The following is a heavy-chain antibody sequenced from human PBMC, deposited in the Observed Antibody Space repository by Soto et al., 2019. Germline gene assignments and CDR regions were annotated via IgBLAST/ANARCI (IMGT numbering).Heavy chain of an antibody. CDR3: AKEVIAARPYYSDH. Sequence: PWGSLRLSCAASGFTFNNYAVSWARQTPGKGLEWVATISASGDYTFYADSVKGRFTISRDNSQNHLFLHMRSLRAGDTATYYCAKEVIAARPYYSDHWGKENLVTISS. CDR1: GFTFNNYA. CDR2: ISASGDYT. D-gene: IGHD6-6*01. V-gene: IGHV3-23*01. J-gene: IGHJ4*02.